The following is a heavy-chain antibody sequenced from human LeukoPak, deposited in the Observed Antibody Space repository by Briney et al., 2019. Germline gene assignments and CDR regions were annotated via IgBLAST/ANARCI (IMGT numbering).Heavy chain of an antibody. V-gene: IGHV4-34*01. D-gene: IGHD3-16*01. CDR3: ARGTRGRRLYWYFDL. J-gene: IGHJ2*01. CDR1: GGSFSGYY. CDR2: INHSGST. Sequence: SETLFLTRAVYGGSFSGYYWSWIRQPPGKGLEWIGEINHSGSTNYNPSLKSRVTISVDTSKNQFSLKLSSVTAADTAVYYCARGTRGRRLYWYFDLWGRGTLVTVSS.